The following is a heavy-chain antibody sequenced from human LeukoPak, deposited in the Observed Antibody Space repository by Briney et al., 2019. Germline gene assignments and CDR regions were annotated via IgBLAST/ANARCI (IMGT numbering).Heavy chain of an antibody. J-gene: IGHJ4*02. Sequence: SETLSLTCAVYGGSFSGYYWSWIRQPPGKGLEWIGEINHSGSTNYNPSLKSRVTISVDTSKNQFSLKLRSVTAADTAVYYCASASGRGTMDFWGQGALVTVSS. V-gene: IGHV4-34*01. CDR2: INHSGST. D-gene: IGHD1/OR15-1a*01. CDR1: GGSFSGYY. CDR3: ASASGRGTMDF.